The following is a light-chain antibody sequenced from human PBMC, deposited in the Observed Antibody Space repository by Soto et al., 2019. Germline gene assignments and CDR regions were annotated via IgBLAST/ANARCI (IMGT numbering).Light chain of an antibody. Sequence: EIVLTQSPGTLSLSPGERATLSCRASQSVRSSYLAWYQQKPGQAPRLLIYGASSRATGIPDRFSGSGSGTAFTLTSSRLEPEDFAVYYCQQYGSSPPYTFGQGTKLEIK. CDR3: QQYGSSPPYT. CDR2: GAS. V-gene: IGKV3-20*01. CDR1: QSVRSSY. J-gene: IGKJ2*01.